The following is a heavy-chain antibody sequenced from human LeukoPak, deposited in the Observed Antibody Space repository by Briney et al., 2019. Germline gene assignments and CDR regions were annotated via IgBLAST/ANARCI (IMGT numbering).Heavy chain of an antibody. CDR2: INEDGSTT. V-gene: IGHV3-74*01. CDR1: GFTFSSNW. J-gene: IGHJ4*02. CDR3: VRNLGGRSGH. D-gene: IGHD1-26*01. Sequence: GGSLRLSCAASGFTFSSNWMHWVRQAPGKGLVWVSRINEDGSTTNYADSVKGRSTIFRDNAKNTLYLQMNSLRAEDTAVYYCVRNLGGRSGHWGQGTLVTVSS.